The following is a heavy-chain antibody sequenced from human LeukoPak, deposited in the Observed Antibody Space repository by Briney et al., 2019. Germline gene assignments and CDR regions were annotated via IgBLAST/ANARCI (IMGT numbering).Heavy chain of an antibody. Sequence: GGSLRLSCAASGLTFSSYTMNWVRQAPGKGLEWVSSISSRSCYIYYADSVKGRFTISRDNAKNSLYLQMNSLRAEDTAVYYCARVLHKRNYDSSVYYGYWGQGTLVTVSS. CDR2: ISSRSCYI. J-gene: IGHJ4*02. CDR3: ARVLHKRNYDSSVYYGY. V-gene: IGHV3-21*01. CDR1: GLTFSSYT. D-gene: IGHD3-22*01.